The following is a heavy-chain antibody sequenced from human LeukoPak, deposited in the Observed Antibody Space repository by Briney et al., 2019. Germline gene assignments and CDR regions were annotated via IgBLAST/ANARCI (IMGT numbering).Heavy chain of an antibody. J-gene: IGHJ4*02. D-gene: IGHD2-2*01. CDR3: ARWVVVPAAMMVPYFDY. Sequence: GESLKISCKGSGYSFTSYWIGWVRQMPGKGLEWMGMIYPGDSDTRYSPSFQGQVTISADKSISTAYLQWSSLKASDTAMYYCARWVVVPAAMMVPYFDYWGQGTLVTVSS. CDR1: GYSFTSYW. V-gene: IGHV5-51*01. CDR2: IYPGDSDT.